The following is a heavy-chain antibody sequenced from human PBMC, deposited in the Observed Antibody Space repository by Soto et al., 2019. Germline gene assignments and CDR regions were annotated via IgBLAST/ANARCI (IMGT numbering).Heavy chain of an antibody. D-gene: IGHD2-21*01. J-gene: IGHJ6*03. CDR1: GGSLSDYF. Sequence: SETLSLTCVVPGGSLSDYFWSWIRQPPGMALEWIGEINHLGSINYNPSLKSRVTMSVDTSKNQSSLTLNSVTAADTATYYCARGGISHWAYFYYMDVWDRGTTVTVSS. V-gene: IGHV4-34*01. CDR3: ARGGISHWAYFYYMDV. CDR2: INHLGSI.